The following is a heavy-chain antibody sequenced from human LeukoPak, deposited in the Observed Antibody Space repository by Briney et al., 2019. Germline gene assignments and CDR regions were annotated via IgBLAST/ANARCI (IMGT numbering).Heavy chain of an antibody. CDR2: ISSSGSTI. D-gene: IGHD5-18*01. CDR3: AKGPTYGYSYGVIDY. CDR1: GFTFSSYE. J-gene: IGHJ4*02. Sequence: GGSLRLSCAASGFTFSSYEMNWVRQAPGKGLEWVSYISSSGSTIYYADSVKGRFTISRDNSKNTLYLQMNSLRAEDTAVYYCAKGPTYGYSYGVIDYWGQGTLVTVSS. V-gene: IGHV3-48*03.